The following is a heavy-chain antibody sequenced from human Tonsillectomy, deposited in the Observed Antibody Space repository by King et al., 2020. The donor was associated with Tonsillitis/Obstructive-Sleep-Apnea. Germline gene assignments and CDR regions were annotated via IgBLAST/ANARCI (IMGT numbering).Heavy chain of an antibody. V-gene: IGHV1-46*01. Sequence: QLVQSGAEVKTPGASVKVSCKASGYTFTKYYIHWVRQARGQGLEWMGIINPSSAVTTYAQKFQGRVTMTSDTSASTAYLELSSLRSGDTAMYYCARDDVVGRYIDSWGQGTLVTVSS. CDR2: INPSSAVT. CDR1: GYTFTKYY. CDR3: ARDDVVGRYIDS. D-gene: IGHD1-14*01. J-gene: IGHJ4*02.